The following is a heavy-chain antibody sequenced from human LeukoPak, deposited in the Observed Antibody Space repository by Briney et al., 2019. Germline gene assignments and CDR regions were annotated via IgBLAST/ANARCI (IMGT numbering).Heavy chain of an antibody. J-gene: IGHJ4*02. D-gene: IGHD3-10*01. CDR1: GFTFSSYA. Sequence: AGGSLRLSCAASGFTFSSYAMSWVRQAPGKGLEWVSAISGRGGSTYYADSVKGRFTISRDNSKNTLYLQMNSLRAEDTAVYYCAKDRVSGLGYYGSGSPRYWGQGTLVTVSS. CDR3: AKDRVSGLGYYGSGSPRY. CDR2: ISGRGGST. V-gene: IGHV3-23*01.